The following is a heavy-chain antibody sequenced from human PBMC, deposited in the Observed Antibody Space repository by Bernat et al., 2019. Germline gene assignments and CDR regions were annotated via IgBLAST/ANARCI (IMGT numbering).Heavy chain of an antibody. D-gene: IGHD2-2*01. Sequence: QVQLVESGGGVVQPGRSLRLSCAASGFTFSSYAMHWVRQAPGKGLEGVAVISYDGSNKYYADSVKGRFTISRDNSKNTLYLQMNSLRAEDTAVYYCARDRIVVVPAAPLTYYYYGMDVWGQGTTVTVSS. CDR3: ARDRIVVVPAAPLTYYYYGMDV. CDR1: GFTFSSYA. CDR2: ISYDGSNK. J-gene: IGHJ6*02. V-gene: IGHV3-30-3*01.